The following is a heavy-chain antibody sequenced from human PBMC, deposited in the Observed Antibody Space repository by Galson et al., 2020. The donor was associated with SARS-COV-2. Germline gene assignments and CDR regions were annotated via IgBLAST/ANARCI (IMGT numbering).Heavy chain of an antibody. D-gene: IGHD1-26*01. CDR3: ARGSECRPYSALEN. Sequence: SQTLTLTCAVSGYSISSGYHCGWIRPPPGTRQECIASIYHRGNTYYNPSLESRVPISVDTSKNQFSLKLRSVTAADTAVYCLARGSECRPYSALENWGQGILVTVSS. V-gene: IGHV4-38-2*01. CDR1: GYSISSGYH. J-gene: IGHJ4*02. CDR2: IYHRGNT.